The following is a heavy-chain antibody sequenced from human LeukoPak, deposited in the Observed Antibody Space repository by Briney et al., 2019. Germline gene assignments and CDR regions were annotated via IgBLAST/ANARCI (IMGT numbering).Heavy chain of an antibody. V-gene: IGHV3-43*01. Sequence: GGSLRLSCAASGFTFDDYTMHWVRQAPGKGVEWVSLISWDGGRTYYADSVKGRFTISRDNSKNSLYLQMNSLRTEHTALYYCAKDLTTYSEGGMVDYWGQGTLVTVSS. D-gene: IGHD2-15*01. J-gene: IGHJ4*02. CDR3: AKDLTTYSEGGMVDY. CDR2: ISWDGGRT. CDR1: GFTFDDYT.